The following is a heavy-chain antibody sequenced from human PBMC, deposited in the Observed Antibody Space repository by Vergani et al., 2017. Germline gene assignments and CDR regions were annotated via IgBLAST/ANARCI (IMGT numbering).Heavy chain of an antibody. V-gene: IGHV5-51*03. D-gene: IGHD3-10*01. J-gene: IGHJ6*03. CDR1: GYSFTSYW. Sequence: EVQLVQSGAEVQKPGESLKISCKGSGYSFTSYWIGWVRQMPGKGLELMGIIHSGDSDTRYSQSFQRQVTIPADKYISTAYLQGSSLKASDTAMYYCARSCTMVRGAPHGYYYYMDVWGKVTTVTVSS. CDR3: ARSCTMVRGAPHGYYYYMDV. CDR2: IHSGDSDT.